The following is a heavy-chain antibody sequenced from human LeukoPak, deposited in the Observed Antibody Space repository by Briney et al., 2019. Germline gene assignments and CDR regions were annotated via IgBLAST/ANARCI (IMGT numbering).Heavy chain of an antibody. Sequence: GGSLRLSCAASGFTFSDYYMSWIRQAPGKGLEWVSYISSSSSYTNYADSVKGRFTISRDNAKNSLYLQMNSLRAEDTAVYYCARLGYCSGGSCYSGWFDPWGQGTLVTVSS. V-gene: IGHV3-11*03. CDR2: ISSSSSYT. D-gene: IGHD2-15*01. CDR1: GFTFSDYY. J-gene: IGHJ5*02. CDR3: ARLGYCSGGSCYSGWFDP.